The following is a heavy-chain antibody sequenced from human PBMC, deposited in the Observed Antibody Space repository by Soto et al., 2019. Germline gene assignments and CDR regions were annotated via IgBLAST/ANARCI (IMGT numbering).Heavy chain of an antibody. V-gene: IGHV4-39*01. D-gene: IGHD6-13*01. Sequence: AEASRVTKTGSAGSTSRSCYYWCWIRQPTGKGLEWIGSIYYSGSTYYNPSLKSRGTISVDTSKNQFSLKLSSVTAADTAVYYCASLLYPAAGFYYYYGMDVWGQGNTVT. CDR1: AGSTSRSCYY. CDR2: IYYSGST. J-gene: IGHJ6*02. CDR3: ASLLYPAAGFYYYYGMDV.